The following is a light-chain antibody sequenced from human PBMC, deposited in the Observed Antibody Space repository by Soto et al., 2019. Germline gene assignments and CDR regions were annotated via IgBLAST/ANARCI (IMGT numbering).Light chain of an antibody. CDR1: QSIGYY. V-gene: IGKV3-15*01. Sequence: EIVLTQSPATLSLSPGERATLSCRASQSIGYYLAWYQQRPGQAPRLLIYGASTRATGIPARFSGSGSGTEFTLTISSLQSEDFAVYYCQQYNNWPPLTFGGGTKVDIK. CDR2: GAS. CDR3: QQYNNWPPLT. J-gene: IGKJ4*01.